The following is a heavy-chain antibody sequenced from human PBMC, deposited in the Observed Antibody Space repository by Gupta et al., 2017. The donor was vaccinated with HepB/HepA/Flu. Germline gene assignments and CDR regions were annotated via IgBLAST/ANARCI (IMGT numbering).Heavy chain of an antibody. D-gene: IGHD3-3*01. J-gene: IGHJ6*03. Sequence: QVQLVQSGAEVKKPGASVKVSCKASGYTFTSYDINWVRPATGQGLEWMGWMNPNSGNTGYAQKFQGRVTITRNTSISTAYMELSSLRSEDTAVYYCARGRRSYDFWSGYLSSGGYLDYYYYYMDVWGKGTTVTVSS. V-gene: IGHV1-8*03. CDR1: GYTFTSYD. CDR2: MNPNSGNT. CDR3: ARGRRSYDFWSGYLSSGGYLDYYYYYMDV.